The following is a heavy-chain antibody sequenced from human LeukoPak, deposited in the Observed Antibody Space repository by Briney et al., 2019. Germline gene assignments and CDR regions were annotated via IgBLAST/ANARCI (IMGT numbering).Heavy chain of an antibody. V-gene: IGHV3-7*03. CDR1: VFTFSSYR. CDR2: IKQDGSEK. Sequence: GVSLRLSCAASVFTFSSYRMSWVRQAPWKGLEWMVNIKQDGSEKYYVDSVKGRFTISRDNAKNSLYLQMNSLRAEDTAVYYCARDDGIWHGMDVWGQGTTVTVSS. D-gene: IGHD3-9*01. CDR3: ARDDGIWHGMDV. J-gene: IGHJ6*02.